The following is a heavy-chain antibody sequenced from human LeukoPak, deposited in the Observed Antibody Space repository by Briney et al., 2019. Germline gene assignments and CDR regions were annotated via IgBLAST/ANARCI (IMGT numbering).Heavy chain of an antibody. CDR1: GDSISSSSYF. J-gene: IGHJ3*02. CDR3: ARSPSGGNSRAFDI. Sequence: SETLSLTCTVSGDSISSSSYFWGWIRQPPGKGLEWIGNNYHSGSTYYNPSLKSRATISVDTSKNQFSLRLRSVTAADTAVYYCARSPSGGNSRAFDIWGQGTLATVSS. D-gene: IGHD4-23*01. V-gene: IGHV4-39*01. CDR2: NYHSGST.